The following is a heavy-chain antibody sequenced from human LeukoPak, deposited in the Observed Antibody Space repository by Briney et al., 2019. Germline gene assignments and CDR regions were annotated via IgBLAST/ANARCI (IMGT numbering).Heavy chain of an antibody. CDR1: GFTFDDYA. J-gene: IGHJ4*02. V-gene: IGHV3-9*01. Sequence: GGSLRLSCAASGFTFDDYAMHWVRQAPGKGLEWVSGISWNSGSIGYADSVKGRFTISRDNAKNSLFLQLSSLGVEDTAVYYCARGGFWEPPDYWGQGTLVTVSS. D-gene: IGHD1-26*01. CDR3: ARGGFWEPPDY. CDR2: ISWNSGSI.